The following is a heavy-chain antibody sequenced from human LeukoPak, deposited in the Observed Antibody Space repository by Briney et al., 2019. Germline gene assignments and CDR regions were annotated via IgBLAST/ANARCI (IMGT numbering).Heavy chain of an antibody. CDR1: GFIFSSYA. J-gene: IGHJ4*02. CDR3: AKDSGHSSSWYY. V-gene: IGHV3-23*01. D-gene: IGHD6-13*01. CDR2: ISGSGTT. Sequence: GGSLRLSCAASGFIFSSYAMNWVRQAPGKGLEWVSSISGSGTTYYADSVKGRFTISRDSARNTLYLQVNSLRAEDTAVYYCAKDSGHSSSWYYWGQGTLVTVSS.